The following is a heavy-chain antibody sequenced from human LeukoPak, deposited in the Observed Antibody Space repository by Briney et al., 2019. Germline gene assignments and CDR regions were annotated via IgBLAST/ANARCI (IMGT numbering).Heavy chain of an antibody. CDR2: LYYSGST. J-gene: IGHJ1*01. Sequence: PSETLSLTCTVSSGSVSGYYWSWIRQPPGKGLEWIGCLYYSGSTSYNPSLKSRVTMSVDTSKNQVSLKLSSVTAADTAVYYCARGGDYGEYFQHWGQGTLVTVSS. CDR1: SGSVSGYY. CDR3: ARGGDYGEYFQH. D-gene: IGHD4-17*01. V-gene: IGHV4-59*02.